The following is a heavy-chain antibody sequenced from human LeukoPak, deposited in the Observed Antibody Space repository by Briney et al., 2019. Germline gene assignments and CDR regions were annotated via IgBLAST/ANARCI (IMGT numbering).Heavy chain of an antibody. J-gene: IGHJ4*02. D-gene: IGHD2-2*01. V-gene: IGHV1-24*01. CDR1: GYTLTELS. Sequence: ASVKVSCQVSGYTLTELSMHWVRQAPATGLEWVGGFDPEDGEKISEQKFQGRVTMNEDTSTDTAYMELGSLRSEDTAVYYCATDIHCSSTSCKGYWGQGTLVGVCS. CDR2: FDPEDGEK. CDR3: ATDIHCSSTSCKGY.